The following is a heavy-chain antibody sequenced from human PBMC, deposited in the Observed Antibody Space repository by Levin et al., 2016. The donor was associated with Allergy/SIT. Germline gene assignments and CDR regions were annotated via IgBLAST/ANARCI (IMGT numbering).Heavy chain of an antibody. D-gene: IGHD5-12*01. CDR2: ISYGGIDE. CDR3: AKESKMRGTGGAYDYLED. V-gene: IGHV3-30*18. CDR1: GFTFGHFG. Sequence: GGSLRLSCSASGFTFGHFGMHWVRQAPGKGLEWVAHISYGGIDEYYVDSVKGRFTISRDNSKNILSLQMGSLRPEDTGVYYCAKESKMRGTGGAYDYLEDWGQGARVTVSS. J-gene: IGHJ4*02.